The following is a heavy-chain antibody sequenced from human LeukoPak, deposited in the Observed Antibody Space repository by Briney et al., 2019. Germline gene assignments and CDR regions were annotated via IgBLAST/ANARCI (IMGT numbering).Heavy chain of an antibody. CDR3: ARTYCAEDCSIRYFDY. J-gene: IGHJ4*02. CDR2: INPSGGDT. CDR1: GYTFTEYN. D-gene: IGHD2-21*02. V-gene: IGHV1-46*01. Sequence: ASVRVSCKTSGYTFTEYNMHWVRQAPGQGLEWLGIINPSGGDTKYAQKFQGRVTLTRDKSTSTVYMELSSLTSDDTAVYYCARTYCAEDCSIRYFDYWGQGTLVTVSS.